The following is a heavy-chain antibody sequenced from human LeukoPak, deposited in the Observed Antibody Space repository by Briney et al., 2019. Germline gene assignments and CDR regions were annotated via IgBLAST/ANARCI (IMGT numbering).Heavy chain of an antibody. J-gene: IGHJ4*02. CDR1: GFIFSNYW. Sequence: GGSLRLSCTASGFIFSNYWMTWVRQAPGKGLGWVARINQDGSKEYYIDSVKARFSISRDNARNSLSLQMNSLRAEDTAVYYCVRDGGVSGYDLLDYWGQGTLVTVSS. CDR2: INQDGSKE. V-gene: IGHV3-7*01. CDR3: VRDGGVSGYDLLDY. D-gene: IGHD5-12*01.